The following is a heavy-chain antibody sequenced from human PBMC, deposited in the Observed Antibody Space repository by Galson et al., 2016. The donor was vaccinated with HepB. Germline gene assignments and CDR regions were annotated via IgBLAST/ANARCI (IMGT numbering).Heavy chain of an antibody. J-gene: IGHJ5*02. D-gene: IGHD3-10*01. CDR2: IIPILGIT. CDR3: ARAPRPYESGNYYTRGNWFDP. Sequence: SVKVSCKASGGTFSSYAINWVRQAPGQGLEWMGRIIPILGITNYAQKFQGRVTMTADKSTSTAYMELSSLRSEDTAVYYCARAPRPYESGNYYTRGNWFDPWGQGTLVIVSS. CDR1: GGTFSSYA. V-gene: IGHV1-69*04.